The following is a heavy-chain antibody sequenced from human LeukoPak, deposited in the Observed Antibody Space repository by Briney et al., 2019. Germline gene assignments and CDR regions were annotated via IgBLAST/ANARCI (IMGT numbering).Heavy chain of an antibody. J-gene: IGHJ5*01. CDR2: IHYSGNS. CDR3: ALAPNSNWFDF. CDR1: GDSISNFY. V-gene: IGHV4-59*08. Sequence: KPSETLSLTCSVSGDSISNFYWNWIRQPPGKRLEWIGNIHYSGNSNYNPSLQSRVTISIDTSRKQLLLKLSSVTAADTAVYYCALAPNSNWFDFWGQGTLVTVSS. D-gene: IGHD2-8*01.